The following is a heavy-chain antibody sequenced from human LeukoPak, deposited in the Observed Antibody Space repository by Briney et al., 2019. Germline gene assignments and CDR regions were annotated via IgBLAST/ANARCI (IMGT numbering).Heavy chain of an antibody. J-gene: IGHJ4*02. CDR1: GFTFSSYA. D-gene: IGHD3-22*01. V-gene: IGHV3-30-3*01. CDR2: ISYDGSNK. Sequence: GGSLRLSCAASGFTFSSYAMHWVRQAPGKGLEWVAFISYDGSNKYYADSVKGRFTISRDNSKNTLYLQMNSLRAEDTAVYYCARARIVVANHFDYWGQGTLVTVSS. CDR3: ARARIVVANHFDY.